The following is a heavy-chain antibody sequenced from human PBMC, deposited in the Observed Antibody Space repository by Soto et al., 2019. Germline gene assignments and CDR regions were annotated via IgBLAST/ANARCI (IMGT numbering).Heavy chain of an antibody. CDR3: ARDRRGSSRSGFDY. CDR2: ISAYNGNT. D-gene: IGHD6-6*01. J-gene: IGHJ4*02. V-gene: IGHV1-18*04. Sequence: ASVKVSCKASGYTFTSYGISWVRQAPGQGLEWTGWISAYNGNTNYAQNLQGRVTMTTDTSTSTVYMELRSLRSDDTAVYYCARDRRGSSRSGFDYWGQGTLVTVSS. CDR1: GYTFTSYG.